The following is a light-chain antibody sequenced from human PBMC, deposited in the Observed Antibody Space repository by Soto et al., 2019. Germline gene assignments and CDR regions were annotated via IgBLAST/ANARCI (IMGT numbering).Light chain of an antibody. V-gene: IGKV3-11*01. CDR1: QSVSSY. Sequence: EIVLTQSPATLSLSPGERATLSCWASQSVSSYLAWYQHKPGQAHRLIIYDSSNRATGIPARFSGSGSGTDFTLTISSLEPEDFAVYYCQQRSNWPWTFGQGNTVDIK. CDR3: QQRSNWPWT. CDR2: DSS. J-gene: IGKJ1*01.